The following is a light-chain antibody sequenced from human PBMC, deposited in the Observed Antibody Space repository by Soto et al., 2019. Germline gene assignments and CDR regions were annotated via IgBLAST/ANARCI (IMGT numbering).Light chain of an antibody. CDR1: SSNIGAGYD. CDR3: QSYDSSLSGSEV. J-gene: IGLJ1*01. V-gene: IGLV1-40*01. CDR2: ANT. Sequence: QSVLTQPPSVSGAPGQRVTISCTGSSSNIGAGYDVHWYQQLPGAAPKLLIYANTNRPSGVPGRFSGSKSGTSASLAITGLQAEDEADYYCQSYDSSLSGSEVFGTGTKVTVL.